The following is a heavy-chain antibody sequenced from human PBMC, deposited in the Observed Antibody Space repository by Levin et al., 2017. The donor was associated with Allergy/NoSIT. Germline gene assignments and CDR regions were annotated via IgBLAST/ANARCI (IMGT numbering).Heavy chain of an antibody. CDR1: CSTTRLFY. CDR2: INYSGST. Sequence: SPTLSLPCTVSCSTTRLFYWNWIRQTPGKGLEWIGYINYSGSTKYNPSLKSRVTISLDKSKNQFSLLLTSVTAADTAVYYCARDTGGWYFDRWGQGTLVTVAS. CDR3: ARDTGGWYFDR. D-gene: IGHD3-16*01. V-gene: IGHV4-59*01. J-gene: IGHJ5*02.